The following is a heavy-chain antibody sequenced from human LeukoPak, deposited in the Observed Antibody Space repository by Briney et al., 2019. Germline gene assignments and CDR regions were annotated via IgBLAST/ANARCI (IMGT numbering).Heavy chain of an antibody. D-gene: IGHD3-3*01. V-gene: IGHV3-7*01. J-gene: IGHJ4*02. CDR1: GFTFSSYW. CDR2: IKQDGSEK. CDR3: ARDRENYDFWSGYNLDY. Sequence: PGGSLRLSCAASGFTFSSYWMSWVRQAPGKGLEWVANIKQDGSEKYYVDSVKGRFTISRDNAKNSLYLQMNSLRAEDTAVYYCARDRENYDFWSGYNLDYWGQGTLVTVSS.